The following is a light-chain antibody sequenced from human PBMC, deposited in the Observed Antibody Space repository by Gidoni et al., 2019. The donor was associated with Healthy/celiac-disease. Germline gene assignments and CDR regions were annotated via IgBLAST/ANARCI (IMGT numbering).Light chain of an antibody. CDR1: QSISSW. V-gene: IGKV1-5*03. CDR2: KAS. CDR3: QQYNSYSST. Sequence: DLQMTQSPSTLSASVGDRVTITCRASQSISSWLAWYQQKPGKAPKLRIYKASSLESGVPSRFSGSGSGTEFTLTISSLPPDDFATYYCQQYNSYSSTFGQGTKLEIK. J-gene: IGKJ2*01.